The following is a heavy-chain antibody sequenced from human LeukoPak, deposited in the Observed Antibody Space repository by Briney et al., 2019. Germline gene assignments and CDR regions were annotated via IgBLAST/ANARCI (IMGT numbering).Heavy chain of an antibody. V-gene: IGHV3-23*01. Sequence: GSLRLSCAASGLTFSSYAMSWVRQAPGKGLEWVSAISGSGGSTYYADSVKGRFTISRDNSKNTLYLQMNSLRAEDTAVYYCAKDERYSYGYVYWGQGTLVTVSS. CDR3: AKDERYSYGYVY. CDR1: GLTFSSYA. D-gene: IGHD5-18*01. J-gene: IGHJ4*02. CDR2: ISGSGGST.